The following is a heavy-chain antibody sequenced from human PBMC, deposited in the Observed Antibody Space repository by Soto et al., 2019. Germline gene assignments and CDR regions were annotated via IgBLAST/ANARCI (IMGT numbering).Heavy chain of an antibody. J-gene: IGHJ6*02. CDR1: GGTFSSYA. CDR3: EGVVMTTVRAAYYYGMDV. CDR2: IIPFIGTA. D-gene: IGHD4-4*01. Sequence: QVQLVQSGAEVKKPGSSVTVSCKASGGTFSSYAISWVRQAPGQGLEWMGRIIPFIGTANYAHKFQGRVTNTADESTRTAYMELTCLRPEGTSVYYFEGVVMTTVRAAYYYGMDVWGQGPTVTVSS. V-gene: IGHV1-69*18.